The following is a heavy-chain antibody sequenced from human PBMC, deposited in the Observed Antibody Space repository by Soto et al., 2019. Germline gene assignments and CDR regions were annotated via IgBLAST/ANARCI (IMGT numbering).Heavy chain of an antibody. D-gene: IGHD3-9*01. V-gene: IGHV1-58*01. J-gene: IGHJ5*02. Sequence: SVKVSCKASGFTFTSSAVQWVRQARGQRLEWIGWIVVGSGNTNYAQKFQERVTITRDMSTSTAYMELSSLRSEDTAVYYCAADKTYYDILTGYPEPNWFDPWGQGTLVTVSS. CDR3: AADKTYYDILTGYPEPNWFDP. CDR1: GFTFTSSA. CDR2: IVVGSGNT.